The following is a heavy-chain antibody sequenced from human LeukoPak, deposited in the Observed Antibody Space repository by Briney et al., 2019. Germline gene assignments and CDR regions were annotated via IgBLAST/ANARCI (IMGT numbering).Heavy chain of an antibody. J-gene: IGHJ4*02. CDR3: ARGRIAVAGTKNYFDY. CDR2: IYSSGST. Sequence: SETLSLTCTVSGGSISSYYWSWIRQPPGKGLEWIGDIYSSGSTNYNPSLKSRVTISVDTSKNQFSLKPSSVTAADTAVYYCARGRIAVAGTKNYFDYWGQGTLVTVSS. V-gene: IGHV4-59*01. D-gene: IGHD6-19*01. CDR1: GGSISSYY.